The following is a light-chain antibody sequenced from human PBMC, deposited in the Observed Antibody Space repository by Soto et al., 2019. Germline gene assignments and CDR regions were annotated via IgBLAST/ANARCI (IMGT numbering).Light chain of an antibody. CDR2: KAS. CDR3: HSRA. J-gene: IGKJ5*01. Sequence: DIQMTQSPSTLSGSVGDRVTITCRASQTISSWLAWYQQKPGKAPKLLIYKASTLKSGVPSRFSGNGSGTEFTLTISSLQPDDFATYYCHSRAFGQGTRLEI. CDR1: QTISSW. V-gene: IGKV1-5*03.